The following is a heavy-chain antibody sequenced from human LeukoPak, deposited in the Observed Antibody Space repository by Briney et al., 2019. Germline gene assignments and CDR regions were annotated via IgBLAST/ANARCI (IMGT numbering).Heavy chain of an antibody. CDR2: IWYDGSNK. J-gene: IGHJ4*02. CDR1: GFNFSSYA. V-gene: IGHV3-30*19. Sequence: GRSLRLSCAASGFNFSSYAMHWVRQSPGKGLEWVAVIWYDGSNKYYADSVRVRFTISRDNSKNTLYLQMNSLRAEDTAVYYCARKTGNYFDYWGQGTLVTVSS. CDR3: ARKTGNYFDY. D-gene: IGHD1-14*01.